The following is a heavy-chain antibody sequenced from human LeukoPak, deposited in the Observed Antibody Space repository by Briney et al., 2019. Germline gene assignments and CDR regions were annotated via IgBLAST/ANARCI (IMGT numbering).Heavy chain of an antibody. J-gene: IGHJ6*03. D-gene: IGHD3-10*01. CDR3: AKDGGYYYMDV. CDR1: GFNFGSYS. CDR2: ISGSGGST. V-gene: IGHV3-23*01. Sequence: GGSLRLSCAASGFNFGSYSMTWVRQAPGKGLEWVSAISGSGGSTYYADSVRGRFTISRDNSKNTLYLQMNGLRAEDTAVYYCAKDGGYYYMDVWGKGTTVTISS.